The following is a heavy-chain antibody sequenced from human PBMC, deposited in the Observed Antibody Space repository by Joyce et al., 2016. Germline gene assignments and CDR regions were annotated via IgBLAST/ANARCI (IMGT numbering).Heavy chain of an antibody. J-gene: IGHJ5*02. Sequence: EVQLVESGGGLVKPGGSLRLSCVASGISFSIYSMNWVRQAPGKGLECVSCISGSSSSIYYADSVKGRFTISRDNVKNSLYLQRNSLRVEDTAVYYCVRDGAPDGFANWFDPWGQGTLVTVSS. D-gene: IGHD3-10*01. CDR1: GISFSIYS. CDR2: ISGSSSSI. V-gene: IGHV3-21*01. CDR3: VRDGAPDGFANWFDP.